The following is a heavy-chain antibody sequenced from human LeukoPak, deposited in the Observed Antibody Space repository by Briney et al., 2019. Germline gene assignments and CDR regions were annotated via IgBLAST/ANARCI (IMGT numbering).Heavy chain of an antibody. CDR1: GGTFSSYA. CDR3: ARLAAAGIYYFDY. Sequence: SVKVSCKASGGTFSSYAISWVRQAPGQGLEWMGRIIPILGIANYAQKFQGRVTITADKSMSTAYMELSSLRSEDTAVYYCARLAAAGIYYFDYWGQGTLVTVSS. J-gene: IGHJ4*02. D-gene: IGHD6-13*01. CDR2: IIPILGIA. V-gene: IGHV1-69*04.